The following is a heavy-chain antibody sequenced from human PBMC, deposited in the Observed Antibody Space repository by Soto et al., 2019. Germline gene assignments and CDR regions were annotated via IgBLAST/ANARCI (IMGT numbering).Heavy chain of an antibody. CDR1: EFSVTSNY. Sequence: GGSLRHSWAASEFSVTSNYMSWVRQAPGKGLEWVSLISSGGSTYYADSVKGRFTISRDSSNNQLYLQMNSLRVEDTAVYYCARQKLGGYSDSNSRYHPWGDYFDYWGQGTLVTVSS. CDR2: ISSGGST. CDR3: ARQKLGGYSDSNSRYHPWGDYFDY. V-gene: IGHV3-53*01. J-gene: IGHJ4*02. D-gene: IGHD3-22*01.